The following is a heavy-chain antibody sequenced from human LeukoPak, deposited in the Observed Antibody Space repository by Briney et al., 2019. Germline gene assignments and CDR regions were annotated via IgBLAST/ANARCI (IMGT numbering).Heavy chain of an antibody. CDR2: IRDDGGDK. CDR1: GFTFNNYG. CDR3: AKDRYSSSSGFDY. D-gene: IGHD6-6*01. J-gene: IGHJ4*02. V-gene: IGHV3-30*02. Sequence: GGSLRLSCAASGFTFNNYGMHWVPQAPGKGLEWVAFIRDDGGDKFYADSVKGRFTISRDNSKNTLYLQMNSLRAEDTAVYYCAKDRYSSSSGFDYWGQGTLVTVSS.